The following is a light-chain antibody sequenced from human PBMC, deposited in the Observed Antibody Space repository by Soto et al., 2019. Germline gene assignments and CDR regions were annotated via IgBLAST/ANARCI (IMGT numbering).Light chain of an antibody. CDR1: QSVSNNY. CDR3: QQRSKLIT. V-gene: IGKV3-11*01. J-gene: IGKJ5*01. CDR2: DAS. Sequence: EIVLTQSPGTLSLSPGARVTLSCRARQSVSNNYLAWYQQKPCQAPRLLIYDASNRATGIPARFSGSGSGTDFTLTISSLEPEDFALYYCQQRSKLITFGQETRLEIK.